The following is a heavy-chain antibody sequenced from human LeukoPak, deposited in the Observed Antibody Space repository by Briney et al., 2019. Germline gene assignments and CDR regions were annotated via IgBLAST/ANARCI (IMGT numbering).Heavy chain of an antibody. Sequence: SETLSLTCTVSGGSIRSGNYYWTWIRQPAGKGLEWIGRIDISGNTNYNPSLKSRVTISLDTSKNQFSLKLSSVTAADTALYYCARVSYQEGVDYWGQGTLVTVSS. D-gene: IGHD2-2*01. CDR2: IDISGNT. CDR3: ARVSYQEGVDY. J-gene: IGHJ4*02. CDR1: GGSIRSGNYY. V-gene: IGHV4-61*02.